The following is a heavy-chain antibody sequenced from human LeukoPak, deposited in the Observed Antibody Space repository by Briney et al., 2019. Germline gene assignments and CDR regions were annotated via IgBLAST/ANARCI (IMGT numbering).Heavy chain of an antibody. CDR3: VRASYYYDTSGSPRGWFDP. J-gene: IGHJ5*02. CDR2: ISSSGSSI. V-gene: IGHV3-11*01. D-gene: IGHD3-22*01. CDR1: GFTFNDYY. Sequence: GSLRLSCAASGFTFNDYYMNWIRQAPGKGLEWVSYISSSGSSIHYADSVKGRFTISRDNAKNSLFLQMNSLRAEDTAVYYCVRASYYYDTSGSPRGWFDPWGQGTLVTVSS.